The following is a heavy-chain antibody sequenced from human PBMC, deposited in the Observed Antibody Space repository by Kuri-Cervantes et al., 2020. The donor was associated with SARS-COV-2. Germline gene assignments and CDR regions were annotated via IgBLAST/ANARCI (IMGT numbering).Heavy chain of an antibody. Sequence: GGSLRLSCAASGFTFSSYAMHWVRQAPGKGLEWVAVVSYDGSNKYYADSVKGRFTISRDNSKNTLYLQMNSLRAEDTAVYYCARGRPDIVVVVAADDAFDIWGQGTMVTVSS. D-gene: IGHD2-15*01. CDR2: VSYDGSNK. J-gene: IGHJ3*02. CDR1: GFTFSSYA. V-gene: IGHV3-30*01. CDR3: ARGRPDIVVVVAADDAFDI.